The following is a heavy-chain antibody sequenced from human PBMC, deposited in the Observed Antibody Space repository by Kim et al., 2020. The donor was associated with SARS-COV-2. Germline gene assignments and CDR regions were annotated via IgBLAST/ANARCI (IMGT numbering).Heavy chain of an antibody. J-gene: IGHJ6*02. CDR2: IYYSGST. V-gene: IGHV4-59*01. Sequence: SETLSLTCTVSGGSISSYYWSWIRQPPGKGLEWIGYIYYSGSTNYNPSLKSRVTISVDTSKNQFSLKLSSVTAADTAVYYCARDRGYGDYPVYYYYYGMDVWGQGTTVTVSS. CDR1: GGSISSYY. D-gene: IGHD4-17*01. CDR3: ARDRGYGDYPVYYYYYGMDV.